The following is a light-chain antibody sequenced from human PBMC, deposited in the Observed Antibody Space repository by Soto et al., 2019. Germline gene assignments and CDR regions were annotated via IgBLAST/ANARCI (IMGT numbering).Light chain of an antibody. J-gene: IGKJ4*01. Sequence: IVLTQSPASLSLSPGERATLSCGASHTIASVYLAWYQHKPGLAPRLLIYDTSIRATGIPDRFTGSGYGTDFTLTISRLEPEDFEVSSCQQYDTSLTFGGGTKVEIK. CDR1: HTIASVY. V-gene: IGKV3D-20*01. CDR2: DTS. CDR3: QQYDTSLT.